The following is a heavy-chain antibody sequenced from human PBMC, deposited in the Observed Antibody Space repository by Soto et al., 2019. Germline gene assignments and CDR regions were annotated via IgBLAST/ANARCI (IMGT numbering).Heavy chain of an antibody. CDR2: INHSGST. J-gene: IGHJ6*02. V-gene: IGHV4-34*01. D-gene: IGHD1-26*01. CDR1: GGSFSGYY. Sequence: SDTLSLTCTVNGGSFSGYYGSWIRQSPGEGLEWIGEINHSGSTSYNPSLKSRVSIAVDTSNNHLSLSLSAVTAADTALYYCATGPRAATYSYGMHVWGHWPTLTVS. CDR3: ATGPRAATYSYGMHV.